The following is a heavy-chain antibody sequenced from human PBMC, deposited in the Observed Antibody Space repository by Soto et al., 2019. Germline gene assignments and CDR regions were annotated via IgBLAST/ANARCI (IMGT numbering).Heavy chain of an antibody. V-gene: IGHV3-48*02. J-gene: IGHJ4*02. CDR1: GFTFISFS. Sequence: EVQLVESGGGLAQPGGSLGLSVEALGFTFISFSWNWVRQAPGKGLEWVSNIWSASNINYADSVKGRFTVSRDNAKNSMSLQMNGLRDEDTAVYYCVRDYSFGFDYWGQGILVTVSS. CDR2: IWSASNI. D-gene: IGHD6-13*01. CDR3: VRDYSFGFDY.